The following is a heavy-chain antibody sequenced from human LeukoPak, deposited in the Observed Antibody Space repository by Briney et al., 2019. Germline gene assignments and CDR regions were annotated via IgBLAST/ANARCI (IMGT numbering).Heavy chain of an antibody. CDR1: GDSFTSYW. Sequence: GESLKIFCKGSGDSFTSYWIGWVRQMPGKGLEWMGIIYPGDSDTRYSPSFQGQVTISADKSISTAYLQWSSLKASDTAMYYCARPYCSGGSCYGGYFDYWGQGTLVTVSS. J-gene: IGHJ4*02. CDR3: ARPYCSGGSCYGGYFDY. CDR2: IYPGDSDT. D-gene: IGHD2-15*01. V-gene: IGHV5-51*01.